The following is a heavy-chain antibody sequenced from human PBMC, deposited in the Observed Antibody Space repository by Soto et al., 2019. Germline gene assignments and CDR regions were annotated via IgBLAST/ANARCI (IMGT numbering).Heavy chain of an antibody. CDR1: GGSISSSNW. J-gene: IGHJ5*02. D-gene: IGHD5-12*01. CDR3: ARDPDSMVATRWFDP. Sequence: SETLSLTCAVSGGSISSSNWWSWVRQPPGKGLEWIGEIYHSGSTDYNPPLKSRVTISVDKSKNQFSLKLSSVTAADTAVYYCARDPDSMVATRWFDPWGQGTLVTVSS. V-gene: IGHV4-4*02. CDR2: IYHSGST.